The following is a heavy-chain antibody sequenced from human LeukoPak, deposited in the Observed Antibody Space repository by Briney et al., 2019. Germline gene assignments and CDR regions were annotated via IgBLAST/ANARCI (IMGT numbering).Heavy chain of an antibody. J-gene: IGHJ4*02. CDR3: ARANHSSGWYVIDY. CDR1: GYTFTSYG. Sequence: GASVKVSCKASGYTFTSYGISWVRQAPGQGLEWMGWISAYNGNTNYAQKLQGRVTMTTDTSTSTAYMELRSLRSDDTAVYYCARANHSSGWYVIDYWGQGTLVTVSS. V-gene: IGHV1-18*01. D-gene: IGHD6-19*01. CDR2: ISAYNGNT.